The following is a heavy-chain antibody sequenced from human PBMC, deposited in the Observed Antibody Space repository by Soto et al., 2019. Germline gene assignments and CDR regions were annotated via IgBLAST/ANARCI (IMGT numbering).Heavy chain of an antibody. CDR3: ARDVGCSSTSCHRNWFDP. D-gene: IGHD2-2*01. V-gene: IGHV1-69*13. CDR1: GGTFSSYA. Sequence: GASVKVSCKASGGTFSSYAISWVRQAPGQGLEWMGGIIPIFGTANYAQKFQGRVTITADESTSTAYMELSSLRSEDTAVYYCARDVGCSSTSCHRNWFDPWGQGTLVTVSS. CDR2: IIPIFGTA. J-gene: IGHJ5*02.